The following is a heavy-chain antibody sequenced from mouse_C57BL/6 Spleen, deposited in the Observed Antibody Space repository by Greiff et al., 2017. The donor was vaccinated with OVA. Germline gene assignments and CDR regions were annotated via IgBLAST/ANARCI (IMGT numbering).Heavy chain of an antibody. Sequence: EVKLQESGGGLVQPGESLKLSCESNEYEFPSHDMSWVRKTPEKRLELVAAINSDGGSTYYPDTMERRFIISRDNTKKTLYLQMSSLRSEGTALYYCARQYYSNPWFAYWGQGTLVTVSA. J-gene: IGHJ3*01. CDR2: INSDGGST. V-gene: IGHV5-2*01. CDR1: EYEFPSHD. D-gene: IGHD2-5*01. CDR3: ARQYYSNPWFAY.